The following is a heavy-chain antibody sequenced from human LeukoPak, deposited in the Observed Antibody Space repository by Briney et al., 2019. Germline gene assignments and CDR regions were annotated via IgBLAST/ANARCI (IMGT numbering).Heavy chain of an antibody. Sequence: GGSLRPSCAASGFTVSSNYMSWVRQAPGKGLEWVSVIYSGGSTYYADSVKGRFTISRDNSKNTLYLQMNSLRAEDTAVYYCAKGAAAGGYFDYWGQGTLVTVSS. J-gene: IGHJ4*02. V-gene: IGHV3-53*01. D-gene: IGHD6-13*01. CDR1: GFTVSSNY. CDR3: AKGAAAGGYFDY. CDR2: IYSGGST.